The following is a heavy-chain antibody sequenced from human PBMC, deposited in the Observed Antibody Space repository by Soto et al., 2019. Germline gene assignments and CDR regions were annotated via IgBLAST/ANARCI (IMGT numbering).Heavy chain of an antibody. CDR3: ARSRGVVVTLLYYYGMDV. J-gene: IGHJ6*02. V-gene: IGHV1-69*13. Sequence: SVKVSCKASGGTFSSYAISWVRQAPGQGLEWMGGIIPIFGTANYAQKFQGRVTITADESTSTAYMELSSLRSEDTAVYYCARSRGVVVTLLYYYGMDVWGQGTTVTVSS. CDR1: GGTFSSYA. D-gene: IGHD2-21*02. CDR2: IIPIFGTA.